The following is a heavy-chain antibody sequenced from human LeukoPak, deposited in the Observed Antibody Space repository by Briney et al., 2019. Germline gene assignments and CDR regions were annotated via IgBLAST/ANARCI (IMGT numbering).Heavy chain of an antibody. CDR1: GFTFSTCS. V-gene: IGHV3-48*04. CDR3: AELGITMIGGV. D-gene: IGHD3-10*02. CDR2: ISSSGSTI. J-gene: IGHJ6*04. Sequence: GGSLRLSCAASGFTFSTCSMNWVRQAPGKGLEWVSYISSSGSTIYYADSVKGRLTISRDNAKNSLYLQMNSLRAEDTAVYYCAELGITMIGGVWGKGTTVTISS.